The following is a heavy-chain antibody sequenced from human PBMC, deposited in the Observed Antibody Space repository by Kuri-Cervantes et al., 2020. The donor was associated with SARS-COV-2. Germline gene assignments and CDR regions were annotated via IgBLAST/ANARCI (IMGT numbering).Heavy chain of an antibody. CDR2: ISWNSGSI. CDR1: GFTFDDYA. J-gene: IGHJ5*02. Sequence: SLKISCTASGFTFDDYAMHWVRQAPGKGLEWVSGISWNSGSIGYADSVKGRFTISRDNAKNSLYLQMNSLRAEDTALYYSAKDRGHTFGGVYHWGQGTLVTVLL. D-gene: IGHD3-16*01. CDR3: AKDRGHTFGGVYH. V-gene: IGHV3-9*01.